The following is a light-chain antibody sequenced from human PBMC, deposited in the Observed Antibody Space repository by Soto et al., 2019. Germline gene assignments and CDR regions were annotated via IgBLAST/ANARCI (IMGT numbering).Light chain of an antibody. CDR2: GAS. CDR3: QQYVSSGT. V-gene: IGKV3-20*01. CDR1: QSVSNNY. J-gene: IGKJ1*01. Sequence: IVLTQSPSTISLSNGERATLSCMASQSVSNNYLAWYQQKPGQAPRLLIYGASNRATGIPDRFSGSGSGTDFTLTISRLEPEDFAVYYCQQYVSSGTFGQGTKVDI.